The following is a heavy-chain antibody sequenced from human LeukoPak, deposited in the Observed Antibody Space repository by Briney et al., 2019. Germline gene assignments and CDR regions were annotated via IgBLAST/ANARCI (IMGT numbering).Heavy chain of an antibody. CDR3: AREGHTSGYCGDFDV. Sequence: GGSLRLSCAASGFTFSSYAMSWVRQAPGKGLEWVSAMSYDGFSKYYADSTKGRFTISRDEFKATVFLQMKSLRPEDTAVYYCAREGHTSGYCGDFDVWGQGTTVVVSS. CDR2: MSYDGFSK. D-gene: IGHD5-18*01. V-gene: IGHV3-30-3*01. J-gene: IGHJ3*01. CDR1: GFTFSSYA.